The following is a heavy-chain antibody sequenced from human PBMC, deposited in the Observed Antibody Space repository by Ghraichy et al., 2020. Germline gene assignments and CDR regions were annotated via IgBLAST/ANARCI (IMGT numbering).Heavy chain of an antibody. Sequence: GGSLRLSCAASGFTFSSYWMHWVRQAPGKGLVWVSRINSDGSSTSYADSVKGRFTISRDNAKNTLYLQMNSLRAEDTAVYYCARLWFGEFGWYNFDYWGQGTLVTVSS. V-gene: IGHV3-74*01. CDR3: ARLWFGEFGWYNFDY. J-gene: IGHJ4*02. CDR1: GFTFSSYW. CDR2: INSDGSST. D-gene: IGHD3-10*01.